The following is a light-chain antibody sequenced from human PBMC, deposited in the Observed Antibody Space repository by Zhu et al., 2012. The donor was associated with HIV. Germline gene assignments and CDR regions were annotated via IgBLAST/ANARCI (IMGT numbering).Light chain of an antibody. J-gene: IGKJ2*01. CDR3: QQYGNSPYT. Sequence: EIVLTQSPGTLSLSPGERATLSCRASQSVSSSFLAWYQQRPGQAPRLLIYGASSRATGIPDRFSGSGSGTDFILTISRLEPEDVAVYYCQQYGNSPYTFGQGTKLQIK. V-gene: IGKV3-20*01. CDR2: GAS. CDR1: QSVSSSF.